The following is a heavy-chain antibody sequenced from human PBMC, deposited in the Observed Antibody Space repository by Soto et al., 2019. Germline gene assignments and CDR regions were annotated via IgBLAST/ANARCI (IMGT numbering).Heavy chain of an antibody. Sequence: EAQLLESGGELIQPGGSLRLSCAASGFTYSSHGMSWVRQAPGKGLEWIAGLSRGGGSTYYADSVKGRFTISRDNSKNTLDLIMNSLRGEDTALYYCAIDGQYRTDGFDIWGQGTMVTVSS. J-gene: IGHJ3*02. CDR2: LSRGGGST. CDR3: AIDGQYRTDGFDI. V-gene: IGHV3-23*01. D-gene: IGHD5-12*01. CDR1: GFTYSSHG.